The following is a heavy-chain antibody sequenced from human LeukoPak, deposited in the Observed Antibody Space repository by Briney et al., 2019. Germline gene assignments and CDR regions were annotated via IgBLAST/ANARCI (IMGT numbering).Heavy chain of an antibody. CDR2: MNPNSGNT. Sequence: ASVKVSCKASGYTFTSYDINWVRQATGQGLEWMGWMNPNSGNTGYAQKFQGRVTMTRNTSISTAYMELRSLRSEDTAVDYCAXXXXXXXXXWQNPPYYYMDVWGKGTTVTISS. V-gene: IGHV1-8*01. CDR1: GYTFTSYD. CDR3: AXXXXXXXXXWQNPPYYYMDV. J-gene: IGHJ6*03.